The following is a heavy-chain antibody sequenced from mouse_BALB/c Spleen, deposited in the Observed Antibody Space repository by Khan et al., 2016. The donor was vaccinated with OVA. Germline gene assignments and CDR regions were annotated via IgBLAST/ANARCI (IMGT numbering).Heavy chain of an antibody. CDR3: ARSGSGSFGF. Sequence: QVQLQQSGAELARPGASVKLSCKTSDYTFTDFYINWVKQRTGQGLEWIGDIYPGSDNTYYNEKFKGKATLTVDKSSSTAYMQLSSLTSEDSAVYYCARSGSGSFGFWGQGTLVTVSA. CDR2: IYPGSDNT. D-gene: IGHD2-2*01. CDR1: DYTFTDFY. J-gene: IGHJ3*01. V-gene: IGHV1-77*01.